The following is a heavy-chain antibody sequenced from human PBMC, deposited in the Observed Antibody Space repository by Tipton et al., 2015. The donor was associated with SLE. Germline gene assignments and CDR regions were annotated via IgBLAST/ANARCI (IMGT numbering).Heavy chain of an antibody. J-gene: IGHJ6*03. D-gene: IGHD4-23*01. CDR3: AANQLNYPGSVEDYMDV. V-gene: IGHV3-53*05. CDR2: TYSGGKT. CDR1: GFTFSNYA. Sequence: SLRLSCAASGFTFSNYAMNWVRQAPGKGLEWVSITYSGGKTDYADSVKGRFTASKDNSQNTLYLEMNSLRREDTAVYYCAANQLNYPGSVEDYMDVWGKGTTVTVSS.